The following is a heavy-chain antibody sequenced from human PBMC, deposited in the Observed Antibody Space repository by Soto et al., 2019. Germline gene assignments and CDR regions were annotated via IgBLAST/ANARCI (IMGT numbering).Heavy chain of an antibody. J-gene: IGHJ4*02. V-gene: IGHV3-23*01. D-gene: IGHD4-17*01. CDR1: GFTFSSYA. Sequence: GGSLRLSCAASGFTFSSYAMSWVRQAPGKGLEWVSAISGSGGSTYYADSVKGRFTISRDNSKNTQYLQMNSLRAEDTAVYYCAKDGERLRRADFDYWGQGTLVTVSS. CDR2: ISGSGGST. CDR3: AKDGERLRRADFDY.